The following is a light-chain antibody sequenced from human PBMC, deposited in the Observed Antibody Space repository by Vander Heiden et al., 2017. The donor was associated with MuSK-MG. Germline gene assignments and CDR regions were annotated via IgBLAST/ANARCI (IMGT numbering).Light chain of an antibody. CDR1: TSNIGSHY. V-gene: IGLV1-47*01. J-gene: IGLJ2*01. Sequence: QSVLTPPPSASGTPGQRVTISCSGSTSNIGSHYVYWYQQLPGTAPKLLIYRSGQRPSGVPDRFSGSKSGTSASLAISGLRSEDEADYYCATWDESLSGQVVCGGGTKV. CDR3: ATWDESLSGQVV. CDR2: RSG.